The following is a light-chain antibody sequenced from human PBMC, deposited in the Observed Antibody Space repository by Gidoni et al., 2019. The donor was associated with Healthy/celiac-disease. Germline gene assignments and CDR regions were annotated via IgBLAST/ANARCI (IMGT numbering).Light chain of an antibody. CDR3: QQYGSSPPGGT. V-gene: IGKV3-20*01. Sequence: EIVLTQPPVTLSLSPGERATLSCRASQSVSSSYLAWYQQKPGQAPRLLIYGASSRATGIPDRFSGSGSGTDFTLTISRLEPEDFAVYYCQQYGSSPPGGTFGGGTKVEIK. J-gene: IGKJ4*01. CDR2: GAS. CDR1: QSVSSSY.